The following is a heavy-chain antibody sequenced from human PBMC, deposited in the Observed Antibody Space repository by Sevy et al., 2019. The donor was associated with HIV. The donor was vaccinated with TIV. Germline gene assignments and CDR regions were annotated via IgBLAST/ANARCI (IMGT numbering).Heavy chain of an antibody. V-gene: IGHV3-23*01. CDR3: STDRISDWFFDS. D-gene: IGHD3-9*01. CDR2: IGGSGGST. J-gene: IGHJ4*02. CDR1: GFTFTDYV. Sequence: GGCLRLSCTASGFTFTDYVMNWVRQAPGRGLEWVSSIGGSGGSTHYADSVKGRFTISRDNSKNKLYLQMNSLRAEDTAVYYCSTDRISDWFFDSWGQGTLVTVSS.